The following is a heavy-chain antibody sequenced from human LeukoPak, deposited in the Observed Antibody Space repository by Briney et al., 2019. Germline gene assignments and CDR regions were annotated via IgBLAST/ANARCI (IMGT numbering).Heavy chain of an antibody. Sequence: PGGSLRLPCAASGFIFDYYGMSWVRQAPGRGLEWVSGINWNGSRTDYADSVKGRFTIYRDNAKNSLYLQMNSLRVEDTALYYCASHSGYDHDVWGKGTTVIVSS. CDR2: INWNGSRT. J-gene: IGHJ6*04. CDR3: ASHSGYDHDV. V-gene: IGHV3-20*04. D-gene: IGHD5-12*01. CDR1: GFIFDYYG.